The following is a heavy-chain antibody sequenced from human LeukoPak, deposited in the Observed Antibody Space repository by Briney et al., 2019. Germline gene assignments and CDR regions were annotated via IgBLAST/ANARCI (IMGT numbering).Heavy chain of an antibody. V-gene: IGHV1-46*01. CDR2: INPSGGST. J-gene: IGHJ6*03. D-gene: IGHD3-22*01. CDR3: ARGAPSSGYYDYYYYYMDV. Sequence: ASVKVSCKASGYTFTSYYMHWVRQAPGQGLEWMGIINPSGGSTSYAQKFRGRVTMTRDMSTSTVYMELSSLRSEDTAVYYCARGAPSSGYYDYYYYYMDVWGKGTTVTISS. CDR1: GYTFTSYY.